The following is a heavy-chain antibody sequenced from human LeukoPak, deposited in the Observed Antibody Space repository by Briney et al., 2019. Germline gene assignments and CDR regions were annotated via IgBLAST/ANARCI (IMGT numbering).Heavy chain of an antibody. CDR1: GFTFSSYE. CDR3: ARSITYYDILTGYPHGPGFDY. J-gene: IGHJ4*02. CDR2: ISSSGSTI. V-gene: IGHV3-48*03. D-gene: IGHD3-9*01. Sequence: GGSLRLSCAASGFTFSSYEMNWVRQAPGKGLEWVSYISSSGSTIYYADSVKGRFTISRDNAKNSLHLQMNSLRAEDTAVYYCARSITYYDILTGYPHGPGFDYWGQGTLVTVSS.